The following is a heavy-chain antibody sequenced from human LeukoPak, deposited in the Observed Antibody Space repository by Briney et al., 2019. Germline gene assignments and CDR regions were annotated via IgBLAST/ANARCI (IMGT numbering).Heavy chain of an antibody. CDR1: GFTFSSYS. J-gene: IGHJ4*02. CDR3: ARDLGDYYFDY. CDR2: ISSSSSYI. D-gene: IGHD3-3*01. Sequence: GGSLRLSCAASGFTFSSYSMNWVRQAPGKGLEWVSSISSSSSYIYYADSVKGRFTISRDNAKDSLYLQMNSLRAEDTAVYYCARDLGDYYFDYWGQGTLVTVSS. V-gene: IGHV3-21*01.